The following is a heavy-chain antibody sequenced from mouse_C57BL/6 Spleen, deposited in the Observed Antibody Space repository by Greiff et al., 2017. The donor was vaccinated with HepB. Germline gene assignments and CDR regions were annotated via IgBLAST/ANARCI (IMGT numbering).Heavy chain of an antibody. J-gene: IGHJ1*03. CDR2: IYPGSGST. Sequence: VQLQQPGAELVKPGASVKMSCKASGYTFTSYWITWVKQRPGQVLEWIGDIYPGSGSTNYNEKFKSKATLTVDTSSSTAYMQLSSLTSEDSAVYYCASGAMITTRYFDVWGTGTTVTVSS. D-gene: IGHD2-4*01. V-gene: IGHV1-55*01. CDR1: GYTFTSYW. CDR3: ASGAMITTRYFDV.